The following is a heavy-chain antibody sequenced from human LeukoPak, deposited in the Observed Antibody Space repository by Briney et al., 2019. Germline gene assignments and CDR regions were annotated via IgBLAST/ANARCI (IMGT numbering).Heavy chain of an antibody. CDR2: MNPNSGNT. J-gene: IGHJ6*03. CDR3: ARGVTRRVGALTYYYYYYMDV. CDR1: GYTLTELS. Sequence: ASVKVSCKVSGYTLTELSMHWVRQAPGKGLEWMGWMNPNSGNTGYAQKFQGRVTITRNTSISTAYMELSSLRSEDTAVYYCARGVTRRVGALTYYYYYYMDVWGKGTTVTVSS. D-gene: IGHD1-26*01. V-gene: IGHV1-8*03.